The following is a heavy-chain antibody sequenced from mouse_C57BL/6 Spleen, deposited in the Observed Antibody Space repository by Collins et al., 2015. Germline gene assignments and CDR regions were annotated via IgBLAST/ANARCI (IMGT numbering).Heavy chain of an antibody. Sequence: VRQTPEKRLEWVAYISSGGDYIYYADTVKGRFTISRDNARNILYLHMSSLKSEDTAMYYCTRDDYDEGAWFAYWGQGTLVTVSA. V-gene: IGHV5-9-1*02. CDR3: TRDDYDEGAWFAY. CDR2: ISSGGDYI. D-gene: IGHD2-4*01. J-gene: IGHJ3*01.